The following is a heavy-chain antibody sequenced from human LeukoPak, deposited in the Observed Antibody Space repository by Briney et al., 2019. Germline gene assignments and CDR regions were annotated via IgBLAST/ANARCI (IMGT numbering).Heavy chain of an antibody. CDR3: ARTTMVRGTYYMDV. V-gene: IGHV4-59*01. CDR1: GGSISSYY. D-gene: IGHD3-10*01. CDR2: IYYSGYT. Sequence: SETLSLTCTVSGGSISSYYWSWIRQPPAKGLEWIGCIYYSGYTNYKSSLKSRVTISVDTSKNQFSLKLSSVTAADTAVYYCARTTMVRGTYYMDVWGKGTTVTVSS. J-gene: IGHJ6*03.